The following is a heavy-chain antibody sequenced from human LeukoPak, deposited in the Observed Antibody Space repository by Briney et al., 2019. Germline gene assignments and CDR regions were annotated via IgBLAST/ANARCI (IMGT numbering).Heavy chain of an antibody. CDR3: ARDWFHAIDY. Sequence: GGSLRLSCAASGFTVSSNYMSWVRQAPGKGLEWVSVIYSGGSTDYADSVKGRFTISRDNSKNTLYLQMNSLRAEDTAVYYCARDWFHAIDYWGQGTLVTVSS. V-gene: IGHV3-53*01. D-gene: IGHD2/OR15-2a*01. CDR2: IYSGGST. J-gene: IGHJ4*02. CDR1: GFTVSSNY.